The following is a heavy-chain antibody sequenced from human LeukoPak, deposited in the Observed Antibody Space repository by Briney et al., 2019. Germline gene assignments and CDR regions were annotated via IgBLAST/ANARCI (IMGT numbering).Heavy chain of an antibody. Sequence: GGSLRDSRAASGFAFGNTGLSWVRQTPGTGLEWVSSISRGGDMTFYADSVRGRFTVYRDNSINTLYLQMNSLRAEDTAVYFCAKIGVIAHWYFDIWGGGPVDPVSS. CDR2: ISRGGDMT. D-gene: IGHD2-21*01. V-gene: IGHV3-23*01. J-gene: IGHJ2*01. CDR1: GFAFGNTG. CDR3: AKIGVIAHWYFDI.